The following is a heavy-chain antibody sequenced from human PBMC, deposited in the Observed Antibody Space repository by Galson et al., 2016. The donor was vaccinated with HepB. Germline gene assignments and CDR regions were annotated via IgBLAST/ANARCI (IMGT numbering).Heavy chain of an antibody. J-gene: IGHJ6*03. D-gene: IGHD5-18*01. CDR3: ARDSSVDTYFYYYMDV. CDR1: GDAISSGLYY. V-gene: IGHV4-61*02. Sequence: TLSLTCTVSGDAISSGLYYWSWIRQPAGKGLEWIGRIYTNGSTSYNPSLKSRGTISVEPSKNQFSLKLSSGTAADTAVYYCARDSSVDTYFYYYMDVWGKGTTVAVSS. CDR2: IYTNGST.